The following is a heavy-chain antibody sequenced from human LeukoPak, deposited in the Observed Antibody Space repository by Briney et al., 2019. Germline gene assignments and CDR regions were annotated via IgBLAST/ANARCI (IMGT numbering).Heavy chain of an antibody. Sequence: QPGRSLRLSCAASGFTFSSYGMHWVRQAPGKGLEWVAVIWYDGSNKYYADSVKGRFTISRDNSKNTLYLQMNSLRAEDTAVYYCARGCSGYYPYYFDYWGQGTLVTVSS. V-gene: IGHV3-33*01. CDR3: ARGCSGYYPYYFDY. J-gene: IGHJ4*02. CDR1: GFTFSSYG. CDR2: IWYDGSNK. D-gene: IGHD3-22*01.